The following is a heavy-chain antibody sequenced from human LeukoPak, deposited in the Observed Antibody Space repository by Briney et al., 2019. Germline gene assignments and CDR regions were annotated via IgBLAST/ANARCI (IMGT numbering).Heavy chain of an antibody. CDR2: ISYDGSNK. J-gene: IGHJ5*02. CDR3: AKDRSLGWLDP. Sequence: GGSLRLSCAASGFTFSSYAMHWVRQAPGKGLEWVAVISYDGSNKYYADSVKGRFTISRDNSKNTLYLQMNSLRAEDTAVYYCAKDRSLGWLDPWGQGTLVTVSS. CDR1: GFTFSSYA. V-gene: IGHV3-30-3*01.